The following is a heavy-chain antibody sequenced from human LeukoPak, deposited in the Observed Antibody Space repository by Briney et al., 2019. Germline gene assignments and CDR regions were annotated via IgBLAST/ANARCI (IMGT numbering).Heavy chain of an antibody. V-gene: IGHV4-4*07. CDR3: ARDASGSYYGSWFDP. D-gene: IGHD1-26*01. CDR1: GGSISSYY. J-gene: IGHJ5*02. Sequence: YPSETLSLTCTASGGSISSYYWSWIRQPAGKGLEWIGRIYTSGSTNYNPSLKSRVTMSVDTSKNQFSLKLSSVTAADTAVYYCARDASGSYYGSWFDPWGQGTLVTVSS. CDR2: IYTSGST.